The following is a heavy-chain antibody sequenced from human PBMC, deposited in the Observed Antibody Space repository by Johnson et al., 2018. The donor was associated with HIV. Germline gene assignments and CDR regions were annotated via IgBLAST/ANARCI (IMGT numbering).Heavy chain of an antibody. CDR2: ISYDGSNK. V-gene: IGHV3-30-3*01. CDR1: GFTFSSYA. J-gene: IGHJ3*02. Sequence: QMLLVESGGGVVQPGRSLRLSCAASGFTFSSYAMHWVRQAPGKGLEWVAVISYDGSNKYYADSVKGRFTISRDNSKNTLYLQMNSLRAEDTAVYYCARPCGDSLGGAFDIWGQGTMVTVSS. D-gene: IGHD4-17*01. CDR3: ARPCGDSLGGAFDI.